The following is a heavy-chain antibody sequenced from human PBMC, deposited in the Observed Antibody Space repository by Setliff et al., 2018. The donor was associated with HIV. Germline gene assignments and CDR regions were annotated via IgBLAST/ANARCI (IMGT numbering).Heavy chain of an antibody. CDR2: ISGSGGST. Sequence: GGSLRLSCAASGFTFSSYAMSWVRQAPGKGLEWVSAISGSGGSTYYADSVKGRFTISRDNSKNTLYLQMNSLRAEDTAVYYCARGAHYYDSSGSIQHWGGVGRQHWRSFDYWGQGTLVTVSS. D-gene: IGHD3-22*01. V-gene: IGHV3-23*01. CDR3: ARGAHYYDSSGSIQHWGGVGRQHWRSFDY. CDR1: GFTFSSYA. J-gene: IGHJ4*02.